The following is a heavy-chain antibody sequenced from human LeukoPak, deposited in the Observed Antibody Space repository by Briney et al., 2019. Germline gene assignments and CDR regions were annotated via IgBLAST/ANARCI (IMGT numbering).Heavy chain of an antibody. CDR1: GFTFSSYA. V-gene: IGHV3-23*01. Sequence: GGSLRLSCAASGFTFSSYATSWVRQAPGKGLEWVSAISGSGGSTYYADSVKGRFTISRDNSKNMLHLQMNSLRAEDTAVYYCAKDPPVSNYYYYYMDVWGKGTTVTVSS. J-gene: IGHJ6*03. CDR2: ISGSGGST. CDR3: AKDPPVSNYYYYYMDV.